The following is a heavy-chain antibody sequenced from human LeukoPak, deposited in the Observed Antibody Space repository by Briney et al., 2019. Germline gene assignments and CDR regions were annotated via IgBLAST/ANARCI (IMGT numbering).Heavy chain of an antibody. V-gene: IGHV1-69*05. J-gene: IGHJ6*03. CDR2: TIPIFGTA. D-gene: IGHD3-3*01. CDR1: GGTFSSYA. Sequence: ASVKVSCKASGGTFSSYAISWVRQAPGQGLEWMGGTIPIFGTANYAQKFQGRVTITTDESTSTAYMELSSLRSEDTAVYYCARDGGITIFGVEQPWTHMDVWGKGTTVTVSS. CDR3: ARDGGITIFGVEQPWTHMDV.